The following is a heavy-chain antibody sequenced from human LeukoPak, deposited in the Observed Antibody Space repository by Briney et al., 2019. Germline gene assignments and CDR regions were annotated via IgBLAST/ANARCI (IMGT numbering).Heavy chain of an antibody. CDR1: GFTFSSYG. CDR3: AKVYCGGDCYPYYYYYYMDV. CDR2: ISGSGGST. D-gene: IGHD2-21*02. J-gene: IGHJ6*03. Sequence: PGGSLRLSCAASGFTFSSYGMSWVRQAPGKGLEWVSAISGSGGSTYYADSLKGRFTISRDNSKNTLYLQMNSLRAEDTAVYYCAKVYCGGDCYPYYYYYYMDVWGKGTTVTVSS. V-gene: IGHV3-23*01.